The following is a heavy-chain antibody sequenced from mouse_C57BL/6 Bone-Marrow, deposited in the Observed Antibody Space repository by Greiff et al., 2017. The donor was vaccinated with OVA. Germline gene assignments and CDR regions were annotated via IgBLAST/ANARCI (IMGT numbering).Heavy chain of an antibody. CDR3: ARAYYSNLWFAY. V-gene: IGHV3-6*01. Sequence: EVQLVESGPGLVKPSQSLSLTCSVTGYSITSGYYWNWIRQFPGNKLEWMGYISYDGSNNYNPSLKNRISITRDTSKNQFFLKLNSVTTEDTATYYCARAYYSNLWFAYWGQGTLVTVSA. D-gene: IGHD2-5*01. J-gene: IGHJ3*01. CDR1: GYSITSGYY. CDR2: ISYDGSN.